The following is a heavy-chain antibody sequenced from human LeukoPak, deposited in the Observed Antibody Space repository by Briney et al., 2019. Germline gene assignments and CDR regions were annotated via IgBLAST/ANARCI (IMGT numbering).Heavy chain of an antibody. CDR3: ARVYYSSSYDYWYFDL. D-gene: IGHD6-13*01. J-gene: IGHJ2*01. CDR1: GASISSGSYY. V-gene: IGHV4-61*09. CDR2: FYTSGSP. Sequence: SETLSLTCTVSGASISSGSYYWSWIRQPAGKGLEWIGHFYTSGSPNYNPPLKSRVTISVDTSKNQFSLKLSSVTAADTAVYYCARVYYSSSYDYWYFDLWGRGTLVTVSS.